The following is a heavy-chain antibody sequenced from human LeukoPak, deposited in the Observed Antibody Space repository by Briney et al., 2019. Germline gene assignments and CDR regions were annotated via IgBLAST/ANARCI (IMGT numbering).Heavy chain of an antibody. Sequence: GESLKISCKGSGYSFSTYWIGWVRQMPGKGLEWMGIIYPGDSDTRYSPSFQGQVTISADRSISTAYLQWSSLKASDTAMYYCARHPSPRYYDILTGYYQAVAFDIWGQGTMVTVSS. CDR3: ARHPSPRYYDILTGYYQAVAFDI. V-gene: IGHV5-51*01. CDR2: IYPGDSDT. D-gene: IGHD3-9*01. J-gene: IGHJ3*02. CDR1: GYSFSTYW.